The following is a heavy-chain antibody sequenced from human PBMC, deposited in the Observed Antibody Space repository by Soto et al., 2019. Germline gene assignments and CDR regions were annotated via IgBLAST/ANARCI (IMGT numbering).Heavy chain of an antibody. V-gene: IGHV3-30*04. CDR3: AREVVLTEWYFEN. CDR1: GFTFSSYS. CDR2: TSSDGRTT. D-gene: IGHD2-21*01. Sequence: PGGSLRLSYATSGFTFSSYSMHWLRQAPGKGLEWVAVTSSDGRTTFYADSVRGRFTVSRDNSKNTLFLQMNSLIPEDTAVYYCAREVVLTEWYFENWGQGIMVTVSS. J-gene: IGHJ4*02.